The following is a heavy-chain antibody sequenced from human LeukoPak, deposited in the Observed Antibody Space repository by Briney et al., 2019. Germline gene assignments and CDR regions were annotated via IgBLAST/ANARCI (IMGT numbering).Heavy chain of an antibody. J-gene: IGHJ4*02. V-gene: IGHV4-4*07. Sequence: PSETLSLTCAVSGDSITSYYWTWIRQPAGEGLEWIGRVYASGNTNYNPSLKSRVTMSVDTSKNQFSLKLSSVTAADTAVYYCARRVHSGSFDWGQGTLVTVSS. CDR2: VYASGNT. CDR1: GDSITSYY. D-gene: IGHD1-26*01. CDR3: ARRVHSGSFD.